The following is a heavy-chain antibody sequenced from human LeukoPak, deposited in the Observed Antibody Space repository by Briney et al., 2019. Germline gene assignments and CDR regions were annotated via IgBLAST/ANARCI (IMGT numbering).Heavy chain of an antibody. J-gene: IGHJ6*03. CDR2: ISWNGGST. D-gene: IGHD6-19*01. CDR1: EFTFDDYG. Sequence: GGSLRLSCVASEFTFDDYGMNWVRQAPGKGLGWVSRISWNGGSTTYADSVKGRFTIYRGNAKNSLYLQMNSLRAEDTALYYCARDGGWYKRGLDYYYYYMDVWGKGTSVTVSS. V-gene: IGHV3-20*04. CDR3: ARDGGWYKRGLDYYYYYMDV.